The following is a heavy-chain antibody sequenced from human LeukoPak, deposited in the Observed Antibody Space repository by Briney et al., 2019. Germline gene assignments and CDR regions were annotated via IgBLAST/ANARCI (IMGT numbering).Heavy chain of an antibody. Sequence: SETLSLTCTVSGGSIRGYYWNWIRRPPGKGLQWIGYISYSGSTNYNPSLKSRVTISVDTSRNQVSLKLTSMTAADTGAYYCARTNTFDIGGQGTMVTVSS. J-gene: IGHJ3*02. V-gene: IGHV4-59*01. CDR3: ARTNTFDI. CDR1: GGSIRGYY. CDR2: ISYSGST.